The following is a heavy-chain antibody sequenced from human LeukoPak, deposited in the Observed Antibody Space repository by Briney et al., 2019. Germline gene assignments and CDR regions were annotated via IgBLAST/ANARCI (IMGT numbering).Heavy chain of an antibody. D-gene: IGHD2-15*01. Sequence: PGGSLRLSCAASGFTFSSYSMNWVRQAPGKGLKWVSSISSSSSYIYYADSVEGRFTISRDNAKNSLYLQMNSLRAEDTAVYYCARDAGSGDDAFDIWGQGTMVTVSS. J-gene: IGHJ3*02. CDR3: ARDAGSGDDAFDI. CDR1: GFTFSSYS. CDR2: ISSSSSYI. V-gene: IGHV3-21*01.